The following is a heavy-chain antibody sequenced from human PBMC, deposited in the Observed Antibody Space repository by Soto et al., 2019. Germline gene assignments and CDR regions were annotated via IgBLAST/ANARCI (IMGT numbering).Heavy chain of an antibody. Sequence: PSETLSLTCTVSGGSISSGDYYWSWIRQPPGKGLEWIGYIYYSGSTYYNPSLKSRVTISVDTSKNQFSLKLSSVTAADTAVYYRARVAARVGGALSYYGMDVWGQGTTVTVSS. CDR2: IYYSGST. CDR1: GGSISSGDYY. CDR3: ARVAARVGGALSYYGMDV. J-gene: IGHJ6*02. V-gene: IGHV4-30-4*01. D-gene: IGHD6-6*01.